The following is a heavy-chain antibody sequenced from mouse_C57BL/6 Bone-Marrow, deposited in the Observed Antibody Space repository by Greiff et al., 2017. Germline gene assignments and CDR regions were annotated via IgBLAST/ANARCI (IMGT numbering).Heavy chain of an antibody. V-gene: IGHV1-54*01. Sequence: QVQLQQSGAELVRPGTSVKVSCKASGYAFTNYLIEWVKQRPGQGLEWIGVINPGSGGTNYNEKFKGKATLTADKSSSTAYMQLSRLTAEDWAVECCARKGFDDGGQGILVTVSA. CDR1: GYAFTNYL. J-gene: IGHJ3*01. CDR2: INPGSGGT. CDR3: ARKGFDD.